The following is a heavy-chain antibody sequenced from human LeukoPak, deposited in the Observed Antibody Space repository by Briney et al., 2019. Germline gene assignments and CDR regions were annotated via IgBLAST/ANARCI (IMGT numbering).Heavy chain of an antibody. Sequence: SETLSLTCTVSGDSISSYYWSWIRQPAGKGLEWIGRIYTSGSTNYNPSLKSRVTISLDTSKSQFSLKVRYVTAADTAVYYCARGLNDSWTGENYWGQGTLVTVSS. D-gene: IGHD3-3*01. V-gene: IGHV4-4*07. J-gene: IGHJ4*02. CDR2: IYTSGST. CDR1: GDSISSYY. CDR3: ARGLNDSWTGENY.